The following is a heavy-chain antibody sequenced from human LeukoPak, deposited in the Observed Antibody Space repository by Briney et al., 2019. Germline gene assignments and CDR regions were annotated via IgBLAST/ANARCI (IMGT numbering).Heavy chain of an antibody. J-gene: IGHJ4*02. V-gene: IGHV1-2*02. CDR3: ARCGSRNYYNFDY. Sequence: ASVKVSCKASGYTFTGWYMHWVRRPPGKGLEWMGWINANSGGTYYVQKFQGRLTMTRDTSIRTVYMELSSLRSDDTAVYYCARCGSRNYYNFDYWGQGALVTVSA. D-gene: IGHD3-10*01. CDR2: INANSGGT. CDR1: GYTFTGWY.